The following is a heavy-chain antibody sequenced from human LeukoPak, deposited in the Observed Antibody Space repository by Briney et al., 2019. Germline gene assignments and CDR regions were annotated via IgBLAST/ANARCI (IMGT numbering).Heavy chain of an antibody. D-gene: IGHD2-15*01. Sequence: PGGSLRLSCAASGFSFSSYYIHWVRQAPGKGLVWVSGINWNGGITGYADSVKGRFTISRDNAKNSLYLQMNSLRAEDTALYYCARDFVGYCSGGSCYHLAFDIRGQGTMVTVSS. CDR2: INWNGGIT. CDR1: GFSFSSYY. CDR3: ARDFVGYCSGGSCYHLAFDI. V-gene: IGHV3-20*04. J-gene: IGHJ3*02.